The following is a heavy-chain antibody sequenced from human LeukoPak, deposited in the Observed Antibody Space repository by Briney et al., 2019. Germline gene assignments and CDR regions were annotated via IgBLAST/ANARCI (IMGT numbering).Heavy chain of an antibody. D-gene: IGHD1-26*01. CDR3: VRSVGATHPGDY. J-gene: IGHJ4*02. CDR2: ISYDGSNK. Sequence: PGGSLRLSCAASGFTFSSYGMHWVRQAPGKGLEWVAVISYDGSNKYYADSVKGRASISRDNSKNTLYLQMNSLRAEDTALYYCVRSVGATHPGDYWGQGTLVTVSS. V-gene: IGHV3-30*03. CDR1: GFTFSSYG.